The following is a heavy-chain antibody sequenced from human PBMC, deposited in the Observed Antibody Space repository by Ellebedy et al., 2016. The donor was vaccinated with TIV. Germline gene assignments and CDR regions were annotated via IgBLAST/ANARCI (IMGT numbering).Heavy chain of an antibody. V-gene: IGHV3-74*01. D-gene: IGHD5-24*01. CDR2: INSDGRST. J-gene: IGHJ6*02. CDR3: ARDHQLQRWLQLAIYYYYYGMDV. Sequence: PGGSLRLSCAASGFTFSDHYMDWVRQAPGKGLVWVSRINSDGRSTSYADSVKGRFTISRDNAKNTLYLQMNSLRAEDTAVYYCARDHQLQRWLQLAIYYYYYGMDVWGQGTTVTVSS. CDR1: GFTFSDHY.